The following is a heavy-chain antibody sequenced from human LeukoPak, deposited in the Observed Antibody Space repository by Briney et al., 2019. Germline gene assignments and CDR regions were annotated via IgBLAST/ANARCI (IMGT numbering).Heavy chain of an antibody. Sequence: PGGSLRLSCAGSGFTVRSNYMSWVRQAPGKGLEWVSVMYSGGSTDYADSVKGRFTISRDNSKNTLFLQMNSLRSEDTAVYYCVRDRHCAGDCPPGDFQHWGQGALVMVSS. CDR3: VRDRHCAGDCPPGDFQH. CDR2: MYSGGST. D-gene: IGHD2-21*02. V-gene: IGHV3-66*01. CDR1: GFTVRSNY. J-gene: IGHJ1*01.